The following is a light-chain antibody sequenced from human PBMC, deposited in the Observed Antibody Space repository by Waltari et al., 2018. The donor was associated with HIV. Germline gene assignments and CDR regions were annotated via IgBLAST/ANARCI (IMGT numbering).Light chain of an antibody. Sequence: QAGLTQPPSVSKALGQTATLSCTGDNNNVGFQGAAWLKHHQGHPPKLLSYSGNNRPAGVPDRFSASTSGKTAALNITGLQADDEPDYDCSSWGTRLNGWVFGGGTHLTVL. CDR1: NNNVGFQG. CDR2: SGN. V-gene: IGLV10-54*01. CDR3: SSWGTRLNGWV. J-gene: IGLJ3*02.